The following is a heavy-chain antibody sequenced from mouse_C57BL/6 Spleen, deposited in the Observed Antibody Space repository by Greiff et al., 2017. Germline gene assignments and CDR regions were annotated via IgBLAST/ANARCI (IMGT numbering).Heavy chain of an antibody. Sequence: QVQLQQPGAELVRPGSSVKLSCKASGYTFTSYWMHWVKQRPIQGLEWIGNIDPSDSETHYNQKFKDKATLTVDKSSSTAYMQLSSLTSEDSAVYYCARGYYGSSSCAYWGQGTLVTVSA. CDR1: GYTFTSYW. J-gene: IGHJ3*01. CDR2: IDPSDSET. D-gene: IGHD1-1*01. CDR3: ARGYYGSSSCAY. V-gene: IGHV1-52*01.